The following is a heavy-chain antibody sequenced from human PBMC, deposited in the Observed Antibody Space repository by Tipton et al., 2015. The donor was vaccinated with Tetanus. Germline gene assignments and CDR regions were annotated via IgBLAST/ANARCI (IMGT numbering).Heavy chain of an antibody. CDR3: ATARWSSGWLFEY. CDR1: GFTLSRYT. CDR2: MSSSGSTI. V-gene: IGHV3-48*04. D-gene: IGHD6-19*01. Sequence: SLRLSCAASGFTLSRYTLNWVRQAPGKGLEWVSYMSSSGSTINYADSVKGRLTISRDNAKNSLYLQMNSLRAEDTAVYYCATARWSSGWLFEYWGRGTLVIVSS. J-gene: IGHJ4*02.